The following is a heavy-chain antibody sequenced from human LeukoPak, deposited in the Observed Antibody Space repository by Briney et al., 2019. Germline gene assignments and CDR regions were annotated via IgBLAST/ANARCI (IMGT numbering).Heavy chain of an antibody. D-gene: IGHD5-12*01. Sequence: SETLSLTCAVYGGSFSGYYWSWIRQPPGKGLEWIGEINHSGSTNYNPSLKSRVTISVDTSKNQFSLKLSSVTAADTAVYYCARDLRGYDSSWFDPWGQGTLVTVSS. J-gene: IGHJ5*02. CDR1: GGSFSGYY. CDR2: INHSGST. V-gene: IGHV4-34*01. CDR3: ARDLRGYDSSWFDP.